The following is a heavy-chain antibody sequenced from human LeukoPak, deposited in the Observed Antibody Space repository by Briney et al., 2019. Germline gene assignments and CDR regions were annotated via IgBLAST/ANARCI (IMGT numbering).Heavy chain of an antibody. Sequence: TSETLSLTCAVYGGSFSGYYWSWIRQPPGKGLEWIGEINHSGSTNYNPSLKSRVTISVDTSKNQFSLKLSSVTAADTAMYYCARVSGYDWESFYDYWGQGSLVTVSS. D-gene: IGHD5-12*01. CDR2: INHSGST. J-gene: IGHJ4*02. CDR1: GGSFSGYY. CDR3: ARVSGYDWESFYDY. V-gene: IGHV4-34*01.